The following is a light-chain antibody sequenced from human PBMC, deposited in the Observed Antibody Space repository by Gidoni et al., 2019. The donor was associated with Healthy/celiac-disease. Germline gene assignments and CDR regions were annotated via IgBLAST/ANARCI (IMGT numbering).Light chain of an antibody. Sequence: SYVPTQPPSVSVAPGQTAMITCGGNNLGSKSVHWYQQKPGQAPVLVVYDDSDRPSGSPARFSGSNSGNAATLTICRVEAGDEADYYCQVWDSSSDHPVFGGGTKLTVL. CDR2: DDS. J-gene: IGLJ2*01. CDR1: NLGSKS. CDR3: QVWDSSSDHPV. V-gene: IGLV3-21*02.